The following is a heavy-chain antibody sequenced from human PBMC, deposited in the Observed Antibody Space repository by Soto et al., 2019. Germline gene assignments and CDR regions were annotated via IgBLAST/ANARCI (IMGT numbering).Heavy chain of an antibody. J-gene: IGHJ4*02. D-gene: IGHD3-3*01. CDR2: ISSSDTYI. V-gene: IGHV3-21*01. CDR1: GFAFSNYD. Sequence: VRLSCAASGFAFSNYDMTWVRQAPGKGLEWVSSISSSDTYIYYADSVKGRFTISRDNAKNSLYLQMNSLRAEDTAVYYCAKFGGGYYAPLDYWGQGTPVTVSS. CDR3: AKFGGGYYAPLDY.